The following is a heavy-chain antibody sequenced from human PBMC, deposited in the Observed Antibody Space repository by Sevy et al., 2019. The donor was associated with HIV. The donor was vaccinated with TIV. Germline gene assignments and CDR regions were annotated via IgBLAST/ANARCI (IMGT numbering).Heavy chain of an antibody. CDR1: GYTFTSYD. V-gene: IGHV1-8*01. J-gene: IGHJ3*02. Sequence: ASVKVSCKASGYTFTSYDINWVRQATGQGLEWMGWMNPNSGNTGYAQKFQGRVTMTGNTSISTAYMELSSLRSEDTAVYYCARAYYYDSSGYYYRHGAFDIWGQGTMVTVS. CDR3: ARAYYYDSSGYYYRHGAFDI. CDR2: MNPNSGNT. D-gene: IGHD3-22*01.